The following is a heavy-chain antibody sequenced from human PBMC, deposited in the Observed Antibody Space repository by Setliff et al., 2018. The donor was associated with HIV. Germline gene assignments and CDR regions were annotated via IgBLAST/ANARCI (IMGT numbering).Heavy chain of an antibody. D-gene: IGHD1-26*01. CDR3: ARGTGSYSYFDS. J-gene: IGHJ4*02. CDR1: GGTLSSYA. V-gene: IGHV1-69*13. Sequence: SVKVSCKASGGTLSSYAISWVRQAPGQGLEWMGGIIPIFATANYARKFQGRVTITADESTLTAYMELSSLTSEDTAVYFCARGTGSYSYFDSWGLGTLVTVSS. CDR2: IIPIFATA.